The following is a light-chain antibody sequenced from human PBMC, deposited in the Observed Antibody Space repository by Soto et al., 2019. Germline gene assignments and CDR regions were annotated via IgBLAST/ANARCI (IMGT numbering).Light chain of an antibody. V-gene: IGKV3-20*01. J-gene: IGKJ1*01. CDR1: QSVSRSY. CDR2: GAS. Sequence: LTQYPGTLSWSPGERATLSCRASQSVSRSYLAWYQQKPGQAPRLLIYGASNRAAGIPDRLSGSGSGTEFTLTISRMAPEDFAVYYCQQYSSSRTFGQGTKVDI. CDR3: QQYSSSRT.